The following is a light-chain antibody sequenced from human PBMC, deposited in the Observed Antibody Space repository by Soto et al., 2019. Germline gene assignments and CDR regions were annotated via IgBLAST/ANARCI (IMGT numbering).Light chain of an antibody. CDR1: QSVLYSSNNKNY. V-gene: IGKV4-1*01. CDR2: WAS. Sequence: DIVMTQSPDSLAVSLGERATIKCKSSQSVLYSSNNKNYLAWYQQKQGQPPKLLIYWASTRESGVPDRFSGSGSGTDFTPTISSLQAEDVAVYYCQQYYSTPRSFGQGPKVEIK. J-gene: IGKJ1*01. CDR3: QQYYSTPRS.